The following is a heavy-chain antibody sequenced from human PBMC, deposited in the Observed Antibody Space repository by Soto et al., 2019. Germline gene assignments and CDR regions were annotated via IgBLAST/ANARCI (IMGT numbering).Heavy chain of an antibody. J-gene: IGHJ6*02. Sequence: QVQLVQSGAEVKKPGSSVKGSCKASGGTFSSYAISWVRQAPGQGLEWMGGIIPIFGTANYAQKFQGRVTITADESTSTAYMELSSLRSEDTAVYYCARVNSSSAEIYYYGMDVWGQGTTVTVSS. V-gene: IGHV1-69*01. CDR3: ARVNSSSAEIYYYGMDV. CDR2: IIPIFGTA. D-gene: IGHD6-6*01. CDR1: GGTFSSYA.